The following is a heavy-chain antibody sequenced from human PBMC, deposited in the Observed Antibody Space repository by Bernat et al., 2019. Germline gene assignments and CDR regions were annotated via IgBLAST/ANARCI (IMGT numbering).Heavy chain of an antibody. V-gene: IGHV3-7*02. Sequence: EVQLVESGGGLVQPGGSLRLSCVASGFIFSSYWMSWVRQAPGKGLEWVANIKQDGSEKYYVESVKGRFTISRDNAKNSMFLQMSSVRAEDTAVYYCVGPIVYSYGRFYPDYWGQGTLVTVSS. CDR2: IKQDGSEK. D-gene: IGHD5-18*01. CDR3: VGPIVYSYGRFYPDY. CDR1: GFIFSSYW. J-gene: IGHJ4*02.